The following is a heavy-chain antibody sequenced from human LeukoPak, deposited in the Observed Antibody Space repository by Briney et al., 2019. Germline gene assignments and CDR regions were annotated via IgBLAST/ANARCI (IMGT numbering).Heavy chain of an antibody. J-gene: IGHJ4*02. CDR3: AKDNLYGLWPLDY. CDR1: GFTFSSYG. D-gene: IGHD5-18*01. V-gene: IGHV3-30*02. CDR2: IRYDGSNK. Sequence: GGSLRLSCAASGFTFSSYGMHWVRQAPGKGLEWVAFIRYDGSNKYYADSVKGRFTISRDNSKNTLYLQMNSLRAEDTAVYYCAKDNLYGLWPLDYWGQGTLVTVPS.